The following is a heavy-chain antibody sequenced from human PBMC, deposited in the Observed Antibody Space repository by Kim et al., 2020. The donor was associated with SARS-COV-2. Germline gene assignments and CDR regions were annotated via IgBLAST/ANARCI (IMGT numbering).Heavy chain of an antibody. D-gene: IGHD6-19*01. CDR2: ISYDGSNK. CDR1: GFTFSSYA. V-gene: IGHV3-30*04. CDR3: ARALPREVAGPFDY. Sequence: GGSLRLSCAASGFTFSSYAMHWVRQAPGKGLEWVAVISYDGSNKYYADSVKGRFTISRDNSKNTLYLQMNSLRAEDTAVYYCARALPREVAGPFDYWGQGTLVTVSS. J-gene: IGHJ4*02.